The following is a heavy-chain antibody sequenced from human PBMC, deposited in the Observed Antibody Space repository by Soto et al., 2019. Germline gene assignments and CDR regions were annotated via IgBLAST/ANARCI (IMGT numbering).Heavy chain of an antibody. Sequence: ASVKVSCKASGGTFSSYTISWVRQAPGQGLEWMGWISPYNGKTNYAQKLQGRVTMTTDTSTTTAYMELRSLRSDDSAVYYCAKMGSSGYYSADYWGQGTLVTVSS. D-gene: IGHD3-22*01. V-gene: IGHV1-18*01. CDR3: AKMGSSGYYSADY. CDR2: ISPYNGKT. J-gene: IGHJ4*02. CDR1: GGTFSSYT.